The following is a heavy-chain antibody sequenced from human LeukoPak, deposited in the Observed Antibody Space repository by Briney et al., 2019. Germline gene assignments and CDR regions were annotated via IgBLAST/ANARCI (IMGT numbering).Heavy chain of an antibody. Sequence: ASVKVSCKASGYTFTGYYMHWVRQAPGQGLEWMGWINPNSGGTNYAQKFQGRVTMTRDTPISTAYMELSRLRSDDTAVYYCARVVAGTEFFDYWGQGTLVTVSS. CDR3: ARVVAGTEFFDY. CDR2: INPNSGGT. V-gene: IGHV1-2*02. J-gene: IGHJ4*02. D-gene: IGHD6-19*01. CDR1: GYTFTGYY.